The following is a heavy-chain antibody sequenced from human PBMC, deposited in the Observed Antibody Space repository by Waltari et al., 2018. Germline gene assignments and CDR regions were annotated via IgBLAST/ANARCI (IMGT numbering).Heavy chain of an antibody. V-gene: IGHV4-34*01. J-gene: IGHJ4*02. CDR3: ARRGYCGIDCYSNYFDF. CDR2: ITHSGRT. Sequence: QVLLQQWGAGLLKPSETLSLPCAVYGGSFNFYYWSWIRQPPGEGLEWIGEITHSGRTNYNPSLKSRVSISVDTPNNQFSLKLTSVTAADTAAYYCARRGYCGIDCYSNYFDFWGQGTLVTVSS. D-gene: IGHD2-21*01. CDR1: GGSFNFYY.